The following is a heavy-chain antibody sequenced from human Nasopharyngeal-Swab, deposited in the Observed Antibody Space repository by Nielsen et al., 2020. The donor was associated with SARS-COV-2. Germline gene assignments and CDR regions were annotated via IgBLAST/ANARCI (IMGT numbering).Heavy chain of an antibody. CDR1: GGSISSGGYY. D-gene: IGHD5-18*01. J-gene: IGHJ6*02. V-gene: IGHV4-31*03. CDR2: IYYSGST. CDR3: AREGYSYGYSPSYYGMDV. Sequence: SETLSLTCTVSGGSISSGGYYWSWIRQYPGKGLEWIGYIYYSGSTYYNPSLKSRVTISVDTSKNQFSLKLSSVTAADTAVYYCAREGYSYGYSPSYYGMDVWGQGTTVTVSS.